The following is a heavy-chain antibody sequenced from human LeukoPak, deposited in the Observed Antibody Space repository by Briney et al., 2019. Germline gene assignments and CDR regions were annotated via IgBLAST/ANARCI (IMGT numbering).Heavy chain of an antibody. D-gene: IGHD5-18*01. V-gene: IGHV1-2*02. CDR1: GYTFTSYD. CDR3: ARRGSGYGYDY. CDR2: INPNSGDT. J-gene: IGHJ4*02. Sequence: PGASVKVSCKASGYTFTSYDINWVRQAPGQGLEWMGWINPNSGDTNYAQKFQGRVTVTRDTSISTAYMELSRLTSDDTAAYYCARRGSGYGYDYWGQGTLVTVSS.